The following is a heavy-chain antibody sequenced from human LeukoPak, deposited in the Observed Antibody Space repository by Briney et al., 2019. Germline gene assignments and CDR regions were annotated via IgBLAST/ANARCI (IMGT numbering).Heavy chain of an antibody. J-gene: IGHJ4*02. V-gene: IGHV3-23*01. D-gene: IGHD6-19*01. CDR2: ISGSGGST. CDR3: AKDSFFYSSGWYGPFDY. CDR1: GFTLSSYA. Sequence: PGGSLRLSCAASGFTLSSYAMSWVRQAPGKGLEWVSAISGSGGSTYYADSVKGRFTISRDNSKNTLYLQMNSLRAEDTAVYYCAKDSFFYSSGWYGPFDYWGQGTLVTVSS.